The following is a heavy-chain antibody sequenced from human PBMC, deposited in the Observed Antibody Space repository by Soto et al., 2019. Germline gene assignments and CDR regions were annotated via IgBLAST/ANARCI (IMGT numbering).Heavy chain of an antibody. D-gene: IGHD3-3*01. CDR2: IYYSGST. Sequence: SETLSLTCTVSGGSISSYYWSWIRQPPGKGLEWIGYIYYSGSTNYNPSLKSRVTISVDTSKNQFSLKLSSVTAADTAVYYCARGIRGYDFWSPLGSIAGGMDVWGQGTTVTVSS. J-gene: IGHJ6*02. CDR3: ARGIRGYDFWSPLGSIAGGMDV. CDR1: GGSISSYY. V-gene: IGHV4-59*01.